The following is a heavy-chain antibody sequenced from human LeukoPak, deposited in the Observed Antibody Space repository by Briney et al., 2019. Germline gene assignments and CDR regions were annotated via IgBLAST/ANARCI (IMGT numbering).Heavy chain of an antibody. CDR2: IRSKGNSYAT. Sequence: GGSLRLSCAASGFTFSGSAMQWVRQAAGKGLEWVGRIRSKGNSYATAYAAWGKGRFTIARDEKKNRAYVQMKSLKTEDTAVYYCTRRDDVVLLVPNDYWGQGTLVTVSS. CDR1: GFTFSGSA. V-gene: IGHV3-73*01. J-gene: IGHJ4*02. CDR3: TRRDDVVLLVPNDY. D-gene: IGHD2-8*02.